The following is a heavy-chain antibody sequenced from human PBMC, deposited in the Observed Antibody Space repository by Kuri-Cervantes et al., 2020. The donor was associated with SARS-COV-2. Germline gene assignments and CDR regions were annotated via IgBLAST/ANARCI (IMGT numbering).Heavy chain of an antibody. J-gene: IGHJ6*02. D-gene: IGHD3-3*01. V-gene: IGHV1-8*01. CDR1: GYTFTSYD. CDR2: MNPNSGNT. CDR3: ARAYYDFTYYYGMDV. Sequence: ASVKVSCKASGYTFTSYDINWVRQATGQGLEWMGWMNPNSGNTGYAQKFQGRVTMTRNTSISTAYMELSSLRSEDTAVYYCARAYYDFTYYYGMDVWGQGTTVTVSS.